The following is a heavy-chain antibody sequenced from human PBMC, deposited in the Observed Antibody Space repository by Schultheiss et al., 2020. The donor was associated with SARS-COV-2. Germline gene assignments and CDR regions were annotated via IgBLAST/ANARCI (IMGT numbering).Heavy chain of an antibody. CDR1: GYTFTSYD. Sequence: ASVKVSCKASGYTFTSYDINWVRQATGQGLEWMGWMNPNSGNTGYAQKLQGRVTMTRDTSTSTVYMELSSLRSDDTAVYYCARVYGDYDGVTDYWGQGTLVTVSS. CDR3: ARVYGDYDGVTDY. D-gene: IGHD4-17*01. J-gene: IGHJ4*02. V-gene: IGHV1-8*01. CDR2: MNPNSGNT.